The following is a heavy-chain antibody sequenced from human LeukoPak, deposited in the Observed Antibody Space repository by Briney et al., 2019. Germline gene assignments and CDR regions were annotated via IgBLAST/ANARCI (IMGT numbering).Heavy chain of an antibody. CDR3: ATVTRYHSDGYTSRGYNDY. Sequence: GASVKVSCKASGHTFTGYSMHWGRQAPGQGLEWMGLIRPNSGTTNYAQRFQGRVTMTRDTSISTAYMELSSLRSDDTAVYYCATVTRYHSDGYTSRGYNDYWGQGTLVTVSS. CDR2: IRPNSGTT. CDR1: GHTFTGYS. V-gene: IGHV1-2*02. D-gene: IGHD5-24*01. J-gene: IGHJ4*02.